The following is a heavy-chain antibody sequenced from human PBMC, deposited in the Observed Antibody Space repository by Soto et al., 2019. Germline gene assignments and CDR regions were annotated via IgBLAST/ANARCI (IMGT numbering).Heavy chain of an antibody. Sequence: PWETLSLTCAVYGGSFSGYYWSWIRQPPGKGLEWIGEINHSGSTNYNPSLKSRVTISVDTSKNQFSLKLSSVTAADTAVYYCARRGYCSSTSCNRMRSNWFDPWGQGTLVTVSS. CDR1: GGSFSGYY. V-gene: IGHV4-34*01. J-gene: IGHJ5*02. CDR3: ARRGYCSSTSCNRMRSNWFDP. D-gene: IGHD2-2*02. CDR2: INHSGST.